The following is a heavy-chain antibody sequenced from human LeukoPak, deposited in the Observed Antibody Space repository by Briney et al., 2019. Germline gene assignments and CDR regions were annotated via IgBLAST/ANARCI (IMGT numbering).Heavy chain of an antibody. J-gene: IGHJ4*02. D-gene: IGHD1-26*01. CDR1: GYSFTTYW. CDR3: ARHFPSSGSRYHFDY. Sequence: GESLKISCKGSGYSFTTYWIGWVRQMPGKGLEWMGIIYPRDSTTRYSPSFQGQVTISADKSITTAYLQWTSLKASDTAMYYCARHFPSSGSRYHFDYWGQGTLVTVSS. V-gene: IGHV5-51*01. CDR2: IYPRDSTT.